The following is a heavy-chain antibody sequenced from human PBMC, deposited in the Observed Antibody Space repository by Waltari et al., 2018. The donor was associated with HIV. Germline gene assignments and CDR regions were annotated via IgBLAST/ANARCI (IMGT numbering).Heavy chain of an antibody. Sequence: QITLKESGPTLVKPTQTLTLTCTFSGFSLSTSGVGVGWIRQPPGKALEWLALIYWDDDKRYSPSLKSRLTITKDTSKNQVVLTMTNMDPVDTATYYCAHRLVGGQNIVATITGAFDIWGQGTMVTVSS. CDR2: IYWDDDK. CDR1: GFSLSTSGVG. V-gene: IGHV2-5*02. J-gene: IGHJ3*02. D-gene: IGHD5-12*01. CDR3: AHRLVGGQNIVATITGAFDI.